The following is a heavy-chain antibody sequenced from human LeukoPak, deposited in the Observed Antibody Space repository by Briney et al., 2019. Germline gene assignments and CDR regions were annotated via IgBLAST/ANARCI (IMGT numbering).Heavy chain of an antibody. CDR1: GYTFTSYY. D-gene: IGHD1-26*01. J-gene: IGHJ6*02. V-gene: IGHV1-46*01. Sequence: ASVKVSCKASGYTFTSYYMHWVRQAPGQGLEWMGIINPSGGSTSYAQKFQGRVTMTRDTSTSTVYMELSSLRSEDTAVYYCAMVISVVGPSYYYYGMDVWGQGTTVTVSS. CDR2: INPSGGST. CDR3: AMVISVVGPSYYYYGMDV.